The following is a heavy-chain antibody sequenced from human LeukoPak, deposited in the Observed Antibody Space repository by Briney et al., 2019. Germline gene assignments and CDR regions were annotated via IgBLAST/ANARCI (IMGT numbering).Heavy chain of an antibody. CDR1: GYTFTGYY. D-gene: IGHD3-10*01. CDR3: AREYRGVFYS. CDR2: INPSNGDT. V-gene: IGHV1-2*02. J-gene: IGHJ4*02. Sequence: ASVKVSCEASGYTFTGYYIQWVRQAPGQGLEWLGWINPSNGDTHYAQKFQGRVTVTRDAFISTAYMDMSRLTYDDTAVYFCAREYRGVFYSWGQGTLVSVSS.